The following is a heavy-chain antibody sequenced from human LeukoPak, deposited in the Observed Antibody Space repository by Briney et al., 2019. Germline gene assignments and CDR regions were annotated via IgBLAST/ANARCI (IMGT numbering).Heavy chain of an antibody. CDR2: IIPIFGTA. D-gene: IGHD3-3*01. V-gene: IGHV1-69*15. CDR1: GGTFSSCA. Sequence: SVKVSCKASGGTFSSCAISWVRQAPGQGLEWMGRIIPIFGTANYAQKFQGRVTITADESTSTAYMELSSLRSEDTAVYYCARARAYDFWSGYKSNYYYYMDVWGKGTTVTVSS. J-gene: IGHJ6*03. CDR3: ARARAYDFWSGYKSNYYYYMDV.